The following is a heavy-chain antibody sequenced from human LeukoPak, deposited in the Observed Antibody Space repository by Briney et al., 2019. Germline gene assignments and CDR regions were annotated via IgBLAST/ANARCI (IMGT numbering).Heavy chain of an antibody. D-gene: IGHD1-26*01. CDR1: GGSISSYY. Sequence: SETLSLTCTVSGGSISSYYWSWIRQPPGKGLEWIGYIYTSGSTNYNPSLKSRVTISVDTSKNQFSLKLSSVTAADTAVYYCARHGGARQGSDVRRIAFDIWGQGTMVTVSS. J-gene: IGHJ3*02. V-gene: IGHV4-4*09. CDR2: IYTSGST. CDR3: ARHGGARQGSDVRRIAFDI.